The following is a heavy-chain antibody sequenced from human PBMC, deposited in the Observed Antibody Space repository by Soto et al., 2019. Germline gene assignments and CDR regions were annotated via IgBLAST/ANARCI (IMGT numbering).Heavy chain of an antibody. V-gene: IGHV3-30*18. J-gene: IGHJ6*02. D-gene: IGHD3-22*01. CDR3: AKGFYDSSGYYVDYYGMDV. CDR1: GFTFSSYG. CDR2: ISYDGSNK. Sequence: GGSLRLSCAASGFTFSSYGMHWVRQAPGKGLEWVAVISYDGSNKYYADSVKGRFTISRDNSKNTLYLQMNSLRAEDTAVYYCAKGFYDSSGYYVDYYGMDVWGQGNTVTVSS.